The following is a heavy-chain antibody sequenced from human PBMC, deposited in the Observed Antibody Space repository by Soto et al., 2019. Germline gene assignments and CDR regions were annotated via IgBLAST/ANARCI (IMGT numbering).Heavy chain of an antibody. CDR3: AKEGGPDIVVVPAAFDY. CDR1: GFTFSSYG. D-gene: IGHD2-2*01. J-gene: IGHJ4*02. Sequence: GGSLRLSCAASGFTFSSYGMHWVRQAPGKGLEWVAVISYDGSNKYYADSVKGRFTISRDNSKNTLYLQMNSLRAEDTAVYYCAKEGGPDIVVVPAAFDYWGQGTLVTVSS. V-gene: IGHV3-30*18. CDR2: ISYDGSNK.